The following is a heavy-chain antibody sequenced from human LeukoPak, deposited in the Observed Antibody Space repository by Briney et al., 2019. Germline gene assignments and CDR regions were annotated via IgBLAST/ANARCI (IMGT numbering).Heavy chain of an antibody. D-gene: IGHD6-25*01. Sequence: GGPLTLSCAASGFPLSNYAMSWLRQSPGGGLVWVSGICGSGATTHQTDSVKGRYTLTRDHSRDTLYLQMTTLRAEDTAVYYCTKQSVSTYGSGWLWHFDCGGRGTLVTVSS. CDR1: GFPLSNYA. CDR3: TKQSVSTYGSGWLWHFDC. V-gene: IGHV3-23*01. J-gene: IGHJ2*01. CDR2: ICGSGATT.